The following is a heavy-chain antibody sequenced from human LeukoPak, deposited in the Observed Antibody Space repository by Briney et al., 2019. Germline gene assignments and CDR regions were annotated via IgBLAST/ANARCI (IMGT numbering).Heavy chain of an antibody. CDR2: IYTSGST. J-gene: IGHJ4*02. V-gene: IGHV4-61*02. CDR3: ARESCSSTSCPFDY. CDR1: GGSISSGSYY. D-gene: IGHD2-2*01. Sequence: SETLSLTCTVSGGSISSGSYYWSWIRQPAGKGLEWIGRIYTSGSTNYNPSLKSRVTISVDTSKNQFSLKLSSVTAADTAVYYCARESCSSTSCPFDYWGQGTLITVSS.